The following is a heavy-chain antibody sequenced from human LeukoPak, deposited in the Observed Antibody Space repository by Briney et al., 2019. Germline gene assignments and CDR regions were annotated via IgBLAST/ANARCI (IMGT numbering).Heavy chain of an antibody. V-gene: IGHV1-24*01. CDR3: ATVVLWFGGGGYYFDY. Sequence: ASVKVSCKVSGYTLTELSMHWVRQAPGKGLEWMGGFDPEDGETLYAQNFQGRVTMTEDTSTDTAYMELSSVRSEDTAVYYCATVVLWFGGGGYYFDYWGQGTLVTVSS. D-gene: IGHD3-10*01. CDR2: FDPEDGET. J-gene: IGHJ4*02. CDR1: GYTLTELS.